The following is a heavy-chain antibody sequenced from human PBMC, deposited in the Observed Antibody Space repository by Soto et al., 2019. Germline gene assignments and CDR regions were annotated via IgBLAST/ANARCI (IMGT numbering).Heavy chain of an antibody. Sequence: QVQLVQSGAEVKKPESSVRVSCKASGGTFNSYAITWVRQAPGHGLEWMGGTIPMFGTTNYAEKFQGRVTIIADESTITAYMELSSRRSEYTAVYYCTRCGIRYHSIGYYLGIDGMDVWGQGTTVIVSS. J-gene: IGHJ6*02. V-gene: IGHV1-69*12. CDR2: TIPMFGTT. D-gene: IGHD3-22*01. CDR1: GGTFNSYA. CDR3: TRCGIRYHSIGYYLGIDGMDV.